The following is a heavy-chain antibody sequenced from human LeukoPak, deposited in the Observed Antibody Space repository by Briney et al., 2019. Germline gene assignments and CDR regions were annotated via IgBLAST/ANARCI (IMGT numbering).Heavy chain of an antibody. Sequence: ASVKVSCKASGYTFTSYAMHWVRQAPGQRLEWMGWINAGNGNTKYSQKFQGRVTITRDTSASTAYMELSSLRSEDTAVYYCASSYGSGSYYSGPFDPWGQGTLVTASS. D-gene: IGHD3-10*01. J-gene: IGHJ5*02. V-gene: IGHV1-3*01. CDR2: INAGNGNT. CDR1: GYTFTSYA. CDR3: ASSYGSGSYYSGPFDP.